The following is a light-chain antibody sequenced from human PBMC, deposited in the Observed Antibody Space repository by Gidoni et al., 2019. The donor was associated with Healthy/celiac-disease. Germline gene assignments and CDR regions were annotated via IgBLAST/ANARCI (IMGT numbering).Light chain of an antibody. V-gene: IGKV3-15*01. Sequence: EIEMTQPPATLSVSPGERATLSCRASQSVSSNLAWYQQKPGQAPRLLIYGASTRATGIPARFSGSGSGTEFTLTISSLQSEDFAVYYCQQYNNWPSLTFGGGTKVKIK. CDR3: QQYNNWPSLT. CDR2: GAS. CDR1: QSVSSN. J-gene: IGKJ4*01.